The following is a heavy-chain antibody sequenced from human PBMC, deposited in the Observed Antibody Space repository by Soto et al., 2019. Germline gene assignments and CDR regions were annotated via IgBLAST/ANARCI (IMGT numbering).Heavy chain of an antibody. CDR1: GFTFSGYG. J-gene: IGHJ4*02. CDR2: IWYDGNNK. D-gene: IGHD2-8*01. CDR3: ARDLYAQQGNGRKYFFDY. V-gene: IGHV3-33*01. Sequence: QVQLVESGGGVVQPGRSLRLSCAASGFTFSGYGVHWVRQAPGKGLEWVAVIWYDGNNKYYADSVKGRFTISRDNSKNTLYVHMNCLRAEAKAVYYCARDLYAQQGNGRKYFFDYWGQGNLGNGSS.